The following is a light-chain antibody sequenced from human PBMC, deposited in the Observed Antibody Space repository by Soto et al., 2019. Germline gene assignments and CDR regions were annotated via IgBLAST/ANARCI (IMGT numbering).Light chain of an antibody. V-gene: IGKV3-20*01. J-gene: IGKJ4*01. CDR1: QTITSSS. CDR3: QYYGRSPLT. Sequence: EIGVTQSPGTLYLSPGESATLSCRASQTITSSSLAWYQQRPGQAPRLLIFGASKRATGVPDRVSGSGSGTDFTLTISRLEPEDFAVYYCQYYGRSPLTFGGGTKVEIK. CDR2: GAS.